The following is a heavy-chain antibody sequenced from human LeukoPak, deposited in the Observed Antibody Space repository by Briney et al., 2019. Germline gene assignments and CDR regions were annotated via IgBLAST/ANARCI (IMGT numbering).Heavy chain of an antibody. CDR2: INPNSGGT. D-gene: IGHD2-2*01. J-gene: IGHJ4*02. CDR1: GYTFTGYY. V-gene: IGHV1-2*02. CDR3: AREPDIVVVPAAKASY. Sequence: ASVKVSCKASGYTFTGYYMHWVQQAPGQGLEWMGWINPNSGGTNYAQKFQGRVTMTRDTSISTACMELSRLRSDDTAVYYCAREPDIVVVPAAKASYWGQGTLVTVSS.